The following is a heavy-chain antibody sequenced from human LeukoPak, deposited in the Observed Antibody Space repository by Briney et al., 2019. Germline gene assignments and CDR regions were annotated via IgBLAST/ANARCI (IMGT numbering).Heavy chain of an antibody. CDR1: GFTFDDYP. Sequence: GGSLRLSCAISGFTFDDYPMQWVRRARGRGLEWVEGISWNSDTRGYVHSVKGRFTIPSDNARHSVYLQMNSLRAEDTALHYCIRNGGRDSGYGNFDYWGQGTLAAVSS. V-gene: IGHV3-9*01. J-gene: IGHJ4*02. CDR3: IRNGGRDSGYGNFDY. D-gene: IGHD5-12*01. CDR2: ISWNSDTR.